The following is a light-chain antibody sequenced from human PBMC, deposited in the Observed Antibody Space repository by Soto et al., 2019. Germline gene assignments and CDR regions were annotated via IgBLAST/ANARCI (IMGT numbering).Light chain of an antibody. CDR3: SSSTRSSTYL. J-gene: IGLJ1*01. Sequence: QSDLTQPASVSGSPGQSITISCTGTSSDVGAYRSVSWYQQHPDKAPKLIIYEVSHRASGVPDRFSGSKSDNTASLTISGLHTEDEADYFCSSSTRSSTYLFGTGTKLTVL. CDR1: SSDVGAYRS. V-gene: IGLV2-14*03. CDR2: EVS.